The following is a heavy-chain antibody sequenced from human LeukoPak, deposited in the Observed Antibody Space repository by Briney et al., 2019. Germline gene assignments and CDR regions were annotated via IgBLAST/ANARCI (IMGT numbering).Heavy chain of an antibody. Sequence: GGSLRLSCAASGFTFSSYSMNWVRQAPGKGLEWVSSISSSSSYIYYADSVKGRFTISRDNTKNSLYLQMNSLRAEDTAVYYCARATSYYYDSSGYYNPWGQGTLVTVSS. D-gene: IGHD3-22*01. CDR3: ARATSYYYDSSGYYNP. CDR1: GFTFSSYS. CDR2: ISSSSSYI. V-gene: IGHV3-21*04. J-gene: IGHJ5*02.